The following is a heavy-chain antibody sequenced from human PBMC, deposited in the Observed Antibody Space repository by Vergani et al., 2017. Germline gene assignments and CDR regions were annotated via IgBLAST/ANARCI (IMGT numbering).Heavy chain of an antibody. Sequence: LLVQSGSEVKNPGASVRVTCKASGYNFANYGIAWVRQAPGQGLEWMGWLGPDNGNMKYAQKFQGRLTMTTDTSTNTAFLELRSLRSEDTAVYYCARGVPYGGNSYYYYYGMDVWGQGTTVTVSS. CDR2: LGPDNGNM. CDR3: ARGVPYGGNSYYYYYGMDV. J-gene: IGHJ6*02. V-gene: IGHV1-18*01. CDR1: GYNFANYG. D-gene: IGHD4-23*01.